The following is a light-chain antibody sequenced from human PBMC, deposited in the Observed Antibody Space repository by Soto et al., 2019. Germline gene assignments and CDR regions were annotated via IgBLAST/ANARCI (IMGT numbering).Light chain of an antibody. J-gene: IGKJ1*01. CDR1: QSVSTF. V-gene: IGKV3-20*01. CDR3: RQYGSSPTWT. Sequence: IVFTHSATTLSLSPEASAILSCSTSQSVSTFLAWFQQKPGQPPRLLIYGASSRATGIPDRFSGSGSGTDFTLTISRLEPEDFAVYYCRQYGSSPTWTFGQGAKVDI. CDR2: GAS.